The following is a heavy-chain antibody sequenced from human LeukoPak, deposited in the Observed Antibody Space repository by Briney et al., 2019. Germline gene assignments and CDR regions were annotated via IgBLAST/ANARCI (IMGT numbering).Heavy chain of an antibody. Sequence: GGSLRLSCAASGFTFSNYAMSWVRQAPGKGLEWVSAINLGGDTYYADSVKGRSTMSRDNSNKTLYLQMNSLGAGDTAVYYCAKGGDTSSRGRGRYWGQGTLVTVSS. CDR3: AKGGDTSSRGRGRY. CDR1: GFTFSNYA. D-gene: IGHD2-21*02. V-gene: IGHV3-23*01. CDR2: INLGGDT. J-gene: IGHJ4*02.